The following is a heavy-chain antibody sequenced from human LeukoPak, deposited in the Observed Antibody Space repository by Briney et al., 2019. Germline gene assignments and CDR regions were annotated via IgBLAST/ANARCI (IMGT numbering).Heavy chain of an antibody. CDR2: ISSSGSTI. CDR3: ASPITIRES. J-gene: IGHJ4*02. D-gene: IGHD3-10*01. V-gene: IGHV3-11*04. Sequence: GGSLRLSCAASGFTFSDYYMSWIRQAPGKGLEWVSYISSSGSTIYFVGSVKGRFTTSRDNAKNSLYLQMNSLRAEDTAVYYCASPITIRESWGQGTLVTVSS. CDR1: GFTFSDYY.